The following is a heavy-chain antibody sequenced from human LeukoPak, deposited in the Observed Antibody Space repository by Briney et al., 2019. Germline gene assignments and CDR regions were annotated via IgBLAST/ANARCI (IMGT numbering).Heavy chain of an antibody. CDR1: GYTFTSYD. D-gene: IGHD2-15*01. CDR2: MSPNSGNT. Sequence: ASVKVSCKASGYTFTSYDINWVRQATGQGLEWMGWMSPNSGNTGYAQKFQGRVTMTRNTSISTAYMGLSSLRSEDTAVYYRARGPPRRYCSGGSCLPGYWGQGTLVTVSS. V-gene: IGHV1-8*01. CDR3: ARGPPRRYCSGGSCLPGY. J-gene: IGHJ4*02.